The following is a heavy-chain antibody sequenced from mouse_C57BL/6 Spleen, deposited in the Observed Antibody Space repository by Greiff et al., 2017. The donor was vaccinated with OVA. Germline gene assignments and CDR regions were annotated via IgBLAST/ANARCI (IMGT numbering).Heavy chain of an antibody. V-gene: IGHV5-17*01. CDR1: GFTFIDFG. CDR3: ATYGTVVAYYAMDY. D-gene: IGHD1-1*01. CDR2: ISSGSSTI. J-gene: IGHJ4*01. Sequence: DVQLVESGGGLVKPGGSLNLSFPASGFTFIDFGMPWFGQAPEKVREWVAYISSGSSTIYYADTGKGRFTISRDNAKNTLFLQMTSLRSEDTAMYYCATYGTVVAYYAMDYWGQGTSVTVSS.